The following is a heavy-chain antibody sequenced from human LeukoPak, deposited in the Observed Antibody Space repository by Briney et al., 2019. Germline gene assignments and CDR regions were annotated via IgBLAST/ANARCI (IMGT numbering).Heavy chain of an antibody. J-gene: IGHJ4*02. Sequence: GASVKVSCKASGYTFTSYGISWVRQAPGQGLEWMGWISAYNGNTNYAQKLQGRVTMTTDTSTSTAYMELRSLRSDDTAVYYCARERDLHVDTALVYFDYWGQGTLVTVSS. D-gene: IGHD5-18*01. V-gene: IGHV1-18*01. CDR1: GYTFTSYG. CDR2: ISAYNGNT. CDR3: ARERDLHVDTALVYFDY.